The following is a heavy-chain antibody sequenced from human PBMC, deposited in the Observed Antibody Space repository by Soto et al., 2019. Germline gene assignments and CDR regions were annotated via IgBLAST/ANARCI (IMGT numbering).Heavy chain of an antibody. CDR1: GGSISSGVYY. V-gene: IGHV4-31*03. CDR3: ARAKKGIAAAENWFDP. J-gene: IGHJ5*02. CDR2: IYYSGST. D-gene: IGHD6-13*01. Sequence: QVQLQESGPGLVKPSQTLSLTCTVSGGSISSGVYYWSWIRQHPGKGLEWIGYIYYSGSTYYNPSLKSRVTISVDTSKNQFSLKLSSVTAADTAVYYCARAKKGIAAAENWFDPWGQGTLVTVSS.